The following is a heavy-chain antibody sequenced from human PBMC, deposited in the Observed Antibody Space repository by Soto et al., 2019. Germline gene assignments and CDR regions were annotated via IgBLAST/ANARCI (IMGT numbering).Heavy chain of an antibody. V-gene: IGHV1-18*01. CDR3: ARGPTRSYNYFDP. CDR2: ISANSGIT. J-gene: IGHJ5*02. Sequence: ASVKVSCKTSGYTFSNYGITWVRRAPGRGLEWMGWISANSGITYNAERLQGRVTMTTDTSTSTAYLELRNLGSDDTAIYYCARGPTRSYNYFDPWGQGTLVTVSS. CDR1: GYTFSNYG.